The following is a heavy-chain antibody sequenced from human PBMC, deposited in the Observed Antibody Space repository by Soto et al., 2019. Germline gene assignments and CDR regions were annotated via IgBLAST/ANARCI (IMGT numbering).Heavy chain of an antibody. V-gene: IGHV3-30*03. J-gene: IGHJ6*04. Sequence: QVQLVEAGGGVVQPGRSLRLSCAAFGFNFSSYGMHWVRQAPCKGLAWEGVISYDGSNKYYADSVKGRFTISRDNVKNTLYLRMNSMRDEDTAVYYCARVQVRGYFCYYGMDVWGKGTTVTVSS. CDR3: ARVQVRGYFCYYGMDV. CDR2: ISYDGSNK. CDR1: GFNFSSYG.